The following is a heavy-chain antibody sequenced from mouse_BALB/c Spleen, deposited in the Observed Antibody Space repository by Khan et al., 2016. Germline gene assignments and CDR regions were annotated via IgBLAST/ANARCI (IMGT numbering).Heavy chain of an antibody. Sequence: EVELVESGGGLVKPGGSLKLSCAASGFTFSDYYMYWVRQTPEKRLEWVATISDGGSYTYYPDSVQGRFTISRDNAKNNLYLQMSSRKSEDTAMYYCARGGLRGGAWFAYWGQGTLVTVSA. D-gene: IGHD2-4*01. J-gene: IGHJ3*01. V-gene: IGHV5-4*02. CDR2: ISDGGSYT. CDR1: GFTFSDYY. CDR3: ARGGLRGGAWFAY.